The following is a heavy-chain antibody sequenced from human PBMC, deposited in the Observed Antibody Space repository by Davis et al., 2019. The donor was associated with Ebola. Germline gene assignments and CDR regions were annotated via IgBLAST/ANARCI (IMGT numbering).Heavy chain of an antibody. D-gene: IGHD1-7*01. Sequence: GESLKISCAASGFPFSDYWMTWVRQAPGKGLEWVAVISYDGSNKYYADSVKGRFTISRDNSKNTLYLQMNSLRAEDTAVYYCVTATPPYTFYYFDYWGQGTLVTVSS. V-gene: IGHV3-30*03. J-gene: IGHJ4*02. CDR1: GFPFSDYW. CDR3: VTATPPYTFYYFDY. CDR2: ISYDGSNK.